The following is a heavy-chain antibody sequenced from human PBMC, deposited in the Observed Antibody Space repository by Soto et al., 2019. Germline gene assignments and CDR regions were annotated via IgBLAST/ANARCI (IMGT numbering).Heavy chain of an antibody. CDR1: GGSFSGYY. Sequence: PSETLSLTCAVYGGSFSGYYWSWIRQPPGKGLEWIGEINHSGSTNYNPSLKSRVTISVDTSKNQFSLKLSSVTAADTAVYYCARKMTGYYNYYYYYGMDVWGQGTTVTFSS. V-gene: IGHV4-34*01. D-gene: IGHD3-9*01. CDR2: INHSGST. CDR3: ARKMTGYYNYYYYYGMDV. J-gene: IGHJ6*02.